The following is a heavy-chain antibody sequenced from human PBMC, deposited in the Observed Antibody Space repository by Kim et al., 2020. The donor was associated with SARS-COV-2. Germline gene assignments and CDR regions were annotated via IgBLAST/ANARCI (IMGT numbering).Heavy chain of an antibody. J-gene: IGHJ3*02. CDR2: ISYDGSNK. Sequence: GRSLRLSCAASGFTFSSYAMHWVRQAPGKGLEWVAVISYDGSNKYYADSVKGRFTISRDNSKNTLYLQMNSLRAEDTAVYYCARESNWGVAAAGPDDAFDIWGQGTMVTVSS. CDR1: GFTFSSYA. CDR3: ARESNWGVAAAGPDDAFDI. V-gene: IGHV3-30-3*01. D-gene: IGHD6-13*01.